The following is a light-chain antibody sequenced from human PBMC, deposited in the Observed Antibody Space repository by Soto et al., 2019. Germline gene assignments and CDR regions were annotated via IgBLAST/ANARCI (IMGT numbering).Light chain of an antibody. CDR1: QTINKC. Sequence: DVQMTQSPSTLSASVGDRVTITCRASQTINKCLAWYQHCPGKAPTFLIYKTSTLETGVPSRFSGIGSGTEFTLSISSLQPEDFAIYYCQQYNKYPWTFGQGTKVDIK. J-gene: IGKJ1*01. CDR3: QQYNKYPWT. CDR2: KTS. V-gene: IGKV1-5*03.